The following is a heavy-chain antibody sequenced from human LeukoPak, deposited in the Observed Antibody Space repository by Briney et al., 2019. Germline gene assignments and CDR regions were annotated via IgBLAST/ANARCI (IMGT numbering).Heavy chain of an antibody. J-gene: IGHJ4*02. CDR2: LSGSGDST. V-gene: IGHV3-23*01. D-gene: IGHD4-17*01. CDR3: AKEALLSYGDYTYVEF. Sequence: GGSLRLSCVASGFTFSGYAMSWVRQAPGKGLEWVSSLSGSGDSTYYADSVKGRFTISRDNSKDTLYLQMDSLRAEDTAIYFCAKEALLSYGDYTYVEFWGQGTLVTVSS. CDR1: GFTFSGYA.